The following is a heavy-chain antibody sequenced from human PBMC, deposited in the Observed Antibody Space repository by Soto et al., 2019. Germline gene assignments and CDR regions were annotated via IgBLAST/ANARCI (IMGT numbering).Heavy chain of an antibody. CDR1: GFTFSSYE. V-gene: IGHV3-48*03. J-gene: IGHJ6*02. CDR3: AREETYYYDSSGYYPVNYYGMDV. D-gene: IGHD3-22*01. CDR2: ISSSGSTI. Sequence: GGSLRLSCAASGFTFSSYEMNWVRQTPGKGLEWVSYISSSGSTIYYADSVKGRFTTSRDNAKNSLYLQMNSLRAEDTAVYYCAREETYYYDSSGYYPVNYYGMDVWGQGTTVTVSS.